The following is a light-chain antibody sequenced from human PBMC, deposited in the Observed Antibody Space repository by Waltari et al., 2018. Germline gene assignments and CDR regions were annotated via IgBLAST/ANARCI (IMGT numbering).Light chain of an antibody. CDR1: STDIGYFNY. Sequence: QSVLTQPASVSGSPGQSITIPSPGTSTDIGYFNYVSWYQQHTGKAPKLLVFHVSHRASGVSNRFSGSKSGSTASLIISGLRAEDEADYYCNSYTSSSTIIFGGGTRLTVL. CDR3: NSYTSSSTII. V-gene: IGLV2-14*03. J-gene: IGLJ2*01. CDR2: HVS.